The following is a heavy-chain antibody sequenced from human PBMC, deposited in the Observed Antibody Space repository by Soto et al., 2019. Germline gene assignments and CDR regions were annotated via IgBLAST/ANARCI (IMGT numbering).Heavy chain of an antibody. V-gene: IGHV5-51*01. Sequence: PGESLKISCKGSGYIFTSYWIGWVRQMPGKGLEWMGIIYPGDSDTRYSPSFQGQVTISADKSISTAYLQWSSLTASDTAMYYCARPLSVPHPHHRDVGSQGTTVTVSS. CDR1: GYIFTSYW. CDR2: IYPGDSDT. J-gene: IGHJ6*02. D-gene: IGHD3-3*01. CDR3: ARPLSVPHPHHRDV.